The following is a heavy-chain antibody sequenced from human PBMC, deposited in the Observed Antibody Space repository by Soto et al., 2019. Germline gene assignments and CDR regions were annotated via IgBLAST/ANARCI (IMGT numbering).Heavy chain of an antibody. CDR2: IKQDGSDK. CDR1: GFTFSSYW. J-gene: IGHJ4*02. V-gene: IGHV3-7*05. CDR3: ARAARYSGYDFDY. Sequence: HPGGSLRLSCAASGFTFSSYWMSWVRQAPGKGLEWVANIKQDGSDKYYVDSVKGRFTISRDNAKNSLYLQMNSLRAEDTAVYYCARAARYSGYDFDYWGQGTLVTVSS. D-gene: IGHD5-12*01.